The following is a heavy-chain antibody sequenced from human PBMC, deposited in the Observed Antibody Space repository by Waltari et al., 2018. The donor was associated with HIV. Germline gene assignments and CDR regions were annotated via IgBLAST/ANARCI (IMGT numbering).Heavy chain of an antibody. CDR3: VKSVDYFRFDV. D-gene: IGHD4-17*01. CDR1: AVTFTTPG. J-gene: IGHJ4*02. CDR2: VAGTPGHA. V-gene: IGHV3-48*04. Sequence: EVELVWSGGGLVPPGGSLRLSCVGSAVTFTTPGLNWVRQAPGKGLEWVSFVAGTPGHAYYADSVKGRFTISRDNAQNSAFLQMNSLRVEDTAIYYCVKSVDYFRFDVWDQGTLVTVSS.